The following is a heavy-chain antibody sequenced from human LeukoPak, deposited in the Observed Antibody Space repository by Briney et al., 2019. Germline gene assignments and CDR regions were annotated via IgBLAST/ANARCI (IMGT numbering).Heavy chain of an antibody. D-gene: IGHD4-11*01. CDR1: GGTFISYA. CDR2: IIPIFGTA. CDR3: ARVHDYSNYEINWFDP. J-gene: IGHJ5*02. V-gene: IGHV1-69*13. Sequence: ASVKVSCKASGGTFISYAISWVRQAPGQGLEWMGGIIPIFGTANYAQKFQGRVTITADESTSTAYMELSSLRSEDTAVYYCARVHDYSNYEINWFDPWGQGTLVTVSS.